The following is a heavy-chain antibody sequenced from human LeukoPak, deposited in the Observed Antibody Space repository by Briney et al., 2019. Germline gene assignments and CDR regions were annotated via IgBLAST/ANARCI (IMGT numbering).Heavy chain of an antibody. D-gene: IGHD6-13*01. CDR3: ARAYSSSWYLNWFDP. CDR1: GYSISSGYY. Sequence: SETLSLTCTVSGYSISSGYYWGWIRQPPGKGLEWIGSIFHSGSTYYKSSLKSRVTISVDTSKNQFSLKLSSVTAADTAIYYCARAYSSSWYLNWFDPWGQGTLVTVSS. V-gene: IGHV4-38-2*02. J-gene: IGHJ5*02. CDR2: IFHSGST.